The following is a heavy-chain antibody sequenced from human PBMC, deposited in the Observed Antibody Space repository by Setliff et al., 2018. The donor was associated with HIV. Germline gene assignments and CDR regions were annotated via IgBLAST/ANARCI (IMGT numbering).Heavy chain of an antibody. V-gene: IGHV4-4*07. CDR1: GVSVNDYY. CDR2: LYSGGTT. CDR3: AGDRDRKDTTYVRFDY. D-gene: IGHD4-17*01. J-gene: IGHJ4*01. Sequence: SETLSLTCSVSGVSVNDYYWSWIRQPAGKGLEWIGRLYSGGTTNYNPSLKSRLTMSVDTSNNKFSLKLNSVTAADTAVYYCAGDRDRKDTTYVRFDYWGHGILVTVSS.